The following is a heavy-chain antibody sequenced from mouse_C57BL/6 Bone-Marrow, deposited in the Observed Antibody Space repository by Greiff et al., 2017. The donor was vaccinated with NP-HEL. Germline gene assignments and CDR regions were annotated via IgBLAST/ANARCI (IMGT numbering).Heavy chain of an antibody. V-gene: IGHV1-54*01. Sequence: QVQLQQSGAELVRPGTSVKVSCKASGYAFTNYLIEWVKQRPGQGLEWIGVINPGSGGTNYNEKFKGKATLTADKSSSTAYMQLSSLTSEDSAVYFCARDYYGSSGAWFAYWGQGTLVTVSA. D-gene: IGHD1-1*01. J-gene: IGHJ3*01. CDR1: GYAFTNYL. CDR2: INPGSGGT. CDR3: ARDYYGSSGAWFAY.